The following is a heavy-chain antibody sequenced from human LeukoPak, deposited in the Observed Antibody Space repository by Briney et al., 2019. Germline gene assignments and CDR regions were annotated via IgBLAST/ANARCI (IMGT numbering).Heavy chain of an antibody. CDR1: GFTFSDYY. V-gene: IGHV3-11*01. J-gene: IGHJ6*02. CDR2: ITSSGSTI. Sequence: PGGSLRLSCAASGFTFSDYYMSWIRQAPGKGLERVSYITSSGSTINYADSVKGRFTISRDNTKNSLYLQMNSLRVEDTAVYYCARDKSSSSQTRYYYGMDVWGQGTTVTVSS. CDR3: ARDKSSSSQTRYYYGMDV. D-gene: IGHD6-13*01.